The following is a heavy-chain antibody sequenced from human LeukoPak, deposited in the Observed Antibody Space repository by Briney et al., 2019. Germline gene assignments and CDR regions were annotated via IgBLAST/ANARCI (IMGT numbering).Heavy chain of an antibody. CDR3: ARGYCTSTSCYNDY. J-gene: IGHJ4*02. V-gene: IGHV3-30*04. D-gene: IGHD2-2*02. CDR1: GFTFSSYA. Sequence: PGGSLRLSCAASGFTFSSYAMHWVRQAPGKGLEWVATTSIDVSNKYYADSVKGRFTISRDNSKNTLYLQMNSLRTEDTAVYSCARGYCTSTSCYNDYWGQGTLVTVSS. CDR2: TSIDVSNK.